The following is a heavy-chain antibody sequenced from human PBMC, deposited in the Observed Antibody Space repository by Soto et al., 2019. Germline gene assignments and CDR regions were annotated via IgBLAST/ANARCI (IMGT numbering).Heavy chain of an antibody. J-gene: IGHJ6*02. CDR3: ARTSALPLGYPHGMDV. CDR1: GFSLNSNGMC. D-gene: IGHD7-27*01. V-gene: IGHV2-70*13. Sequence: SGPTLVNPTQTLTLTCTFSGFSLNSNGMCVNWIRQPPGKALECLALIDWDDDEYYSTSLKTRLTIYRDTSKNQVVLTMTNMDPVDTATYYCARTSALPLGYPHGMDVWGQGTTVTVSS. CDR2: IDWDDDE.